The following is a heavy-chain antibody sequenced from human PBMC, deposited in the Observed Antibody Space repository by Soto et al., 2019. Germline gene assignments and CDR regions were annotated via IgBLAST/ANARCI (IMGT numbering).Heavy chain of an antibody. V-gene: IGHV3-72*01. Sequence: EVQLVESGGGLVQPGGSLRLSCAASGFTFSDHYMDWVRQAPGKGLEWVGRSRNRGNSYTTEYVASVKGRFIISRDSSSNLLYLQMNSLETADTAVYFCAKTTYGSGSYHFDSWAQGTLATVSP. CDR3: AKTTYGSGSYHFDS. D-gene: IGHD3-10*01. J-gene: IGHJ4*02. CDR2: SRNRGNSYTT. CDR1: GFTFSDHY.